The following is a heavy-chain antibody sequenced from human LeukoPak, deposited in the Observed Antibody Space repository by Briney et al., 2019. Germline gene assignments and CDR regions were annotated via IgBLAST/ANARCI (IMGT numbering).Heavy chain of an antibody. Sequence: GGSLRLSCAASGFTFSSYGMHWVRQAPGKGLEWVAVISYDGSNKYYADSVKGRFTISRDNSKNTLYLQMNSLRAEDTAVYYCAREVARYYYYMDVWGKGTTVTVSS. J-gene: IGHJ6*03. CDR3: AREVARYYYYMDV. V-gene: IGHV3-30*19. CDR1: GFTFSSYG. CDR2: ISYDGSNK.